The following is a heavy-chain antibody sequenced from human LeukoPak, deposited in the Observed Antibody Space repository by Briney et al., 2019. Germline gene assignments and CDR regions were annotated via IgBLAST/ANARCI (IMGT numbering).Heavy chain of an antibody. CDR2: INTDGNTR. D-gene: IGHD3-22*01. CDR3: VRDMGYYDKV. J-gene: IGHJ4*02. V-gene: IGHV3-74*01. CDR1: GFTFSTSW. Sequence: PGGSLRLSCATSGFTFSTSWMHWVRQAPGKGLVWVSRINTDGNTRDYADSVKGRFTISRDNAKNTLYLQMNSLRADDTAVYYCVRDMGYYDKVWCQGTLVTVSS.